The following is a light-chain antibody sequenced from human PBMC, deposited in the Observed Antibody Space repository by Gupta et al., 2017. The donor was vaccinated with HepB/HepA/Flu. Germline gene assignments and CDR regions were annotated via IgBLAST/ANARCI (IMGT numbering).Light chain of an antibody. CDR3: QSYDSSLSGLV. CDR1: SSNIGAGYD. CDR2: GNS. V-gene: IGLV1-40*01. Sequence: QSVLTQPPSVSGAPGPRVTISCTGSSSNIGAGYDVHWYQQLPGTAPKLLIYGNSNRPSGVPDRFSGSKSDTSASLAITGLQAEDEADYYCQSYDSSLSGLVFGTGTKVTVL. J-gene: IGLJ1*01.